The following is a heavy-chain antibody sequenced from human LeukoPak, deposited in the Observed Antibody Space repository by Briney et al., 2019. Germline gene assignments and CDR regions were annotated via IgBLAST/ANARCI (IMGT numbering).Heavy chain of an antibody. J-gene: IGHJ4*02. CDR3: ARKMATTRGYFDY. D-gene: IGHD5-24*01. V-gene: IGHV4-34*01. CDR2: INHSGST. CDR1: GGSFSGYY. Sequence: PSETLSLTCAVYGGSFSGYYWSWIRQPPGKGLEWIGEINHSGSTNSNPSLKSRVTISVDTSKNQFSLKLSSVTAADTAVYYCARKMATTRGYFDYWGQGTLVTVSS.